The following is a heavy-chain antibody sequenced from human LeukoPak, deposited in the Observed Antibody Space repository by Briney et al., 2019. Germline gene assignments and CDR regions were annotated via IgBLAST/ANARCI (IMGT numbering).Heavy chain of an antibody. D-gene: IGHD6-19*01. Sequence: ASVKVSCKASGYTLTGYYMHWVRQAPGQGLEWMGWISAYNGNTNYAQKLQGRVTMTTDTSTSTAYMELRSLRSDDTAVYYCARVAVAGGDYWGQGTLVTVSS. J-gene: IGHJ4*02. CDR3: ARVAVAGGDY. V-gene: IGHV1-18*04. CDR2: ISAYNGNT. CDR1: GYTLTGYY.